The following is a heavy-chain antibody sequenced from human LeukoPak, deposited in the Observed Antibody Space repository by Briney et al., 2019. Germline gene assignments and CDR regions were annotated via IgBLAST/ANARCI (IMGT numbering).Heavy chain of an antibody. Sequence: SETLSLTCTVSGGSISSYYWSWIRQPPGKGLEWIGYIYDSGSTNYNPSLKSRVTISVDTSKNQFSLKLSSVTAADTAVYYCARDQTYYDILTGYYYYYGMDVWGQGTTVTVSS. CDR2: IYDSGST. CDR3: ARDQTYYDILTGYYYYYGMDV. D-gene: IGHD3-9*01. CDR1: GGSISSYY. V-gene: IGHV4-59*01. J-gene: IGHJ6*02.